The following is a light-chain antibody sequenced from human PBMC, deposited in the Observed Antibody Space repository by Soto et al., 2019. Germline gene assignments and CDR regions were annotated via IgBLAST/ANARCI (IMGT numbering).Light chain of an antibody. CDR2: DAS. V-gene: IGKV1-5*01. CDR3: QQYNSYWT. J-gene: IGKJ1*01. CDR1: QSISSW. Sequence: DIHMTQAPWMASVSLGNRVTITCRASQSISSWLAWYQQKPGKAPKLLIYDASSLESGVPSRFSGSGSGTEFTLTISSLQPDDFATYYCQQYNSYWTFGQGTKVDIK.